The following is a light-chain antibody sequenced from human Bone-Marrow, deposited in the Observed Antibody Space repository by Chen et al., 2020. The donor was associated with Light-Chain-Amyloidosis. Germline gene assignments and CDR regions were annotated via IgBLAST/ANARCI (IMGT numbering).Light chain of an antibody. V-gene: IGKV3-11*01. Sequence: EIVLTQSPATKSLSPGERATLSCRDSQSVSTYLAWYQQKPGQAPRLLISDASDRATGIPARFSGSGSGTDFTLTISSLEPEDSAVYYCQHRSSWPSLTFGGGTKVEIK. CDR2: DAS. CDR3: QHRSSWPSLT. CDR1: QSVSTY. J-gene: IGKJ4*01.